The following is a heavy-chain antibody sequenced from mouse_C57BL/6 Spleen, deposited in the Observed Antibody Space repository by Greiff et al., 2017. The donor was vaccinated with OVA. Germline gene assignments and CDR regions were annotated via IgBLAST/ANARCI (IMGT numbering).Heavy chain of an antibody. D-gene: IGHD2-5*01. CDR2: IDPSDSET. CDR1: GYTFTSYW. J-gene: IGHJ2*01. V-gene: IGHV1-52*01. Sequence: QVQLQQPGAELVRPGSSVKLSCKASGYTFTSYWMHWVKQRPIQGLEWIGNIDPSDSETHYNQKFKDKATLTVDKSSSTAYMQLSSLTSEDSAVYYCARSYYSNYVYYFDYWGQGTTLTVSS. CDR3: ARSYYSNYVYYFDY.